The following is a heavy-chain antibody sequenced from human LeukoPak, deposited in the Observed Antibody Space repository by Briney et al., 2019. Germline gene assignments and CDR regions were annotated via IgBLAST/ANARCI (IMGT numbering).Heavy chain of an antibody. Sequence: PGGSLRLSCAASGFTFSSYGMHWVRQAPGKGLEWVAVIWYDGSNKYYADSVKGRFTISRDNSKNTLYLQMNSLRAEDTAVYYCAKDQTHMEAGDAFDIWGQGTMVTVSS. V-gene: IGHV3-33*06. CDR1: GFTFSSYG. CDR2: IWYDGSNK. J-gene: IGHJ3*02. D-gene: IGHD1-1*01. CDR3: AKDQTHMEAGDAFDI.